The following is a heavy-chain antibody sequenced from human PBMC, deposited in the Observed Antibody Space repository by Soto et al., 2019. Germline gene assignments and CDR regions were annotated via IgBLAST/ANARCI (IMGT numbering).Heavy chain of an antibody. CDR1: GFTFSSYG. Sequence: QVQLVESGGGVVQPGRSLRLSCAASGFTFSSYGMHWVRQAPGKGLEWVAVISYDGSNKYYADSVKGRFTISRDNSKNTLYLQMNSLRAEDTAVYYCAKDRSGYDDGPPDYWGQGTLVTVSS. CDR3: AKDRSGYDDGPPDY. CDR2: ISYDGSNK. V-gene: IGHV3-30*18. J-gene: IGHJ4*02. D-gene: IGHD5-12*01.